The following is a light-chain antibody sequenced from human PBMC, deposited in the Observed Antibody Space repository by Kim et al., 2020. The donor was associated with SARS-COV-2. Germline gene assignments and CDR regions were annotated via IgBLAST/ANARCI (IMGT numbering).Light chain of an antibody. V-gene: IGKV3-20*01. Sequence: EIVLTQSPGNLSLSPGDSATLSCRASQSVTSSYLAWYQQKPGQAPRLLIYAASSRATGIPDRFSGSGSGTDIILTISRLEPEDFAVYYCQQYCFSPRTFGRGTKLEI. CDR3: QQYCFSPRT. J-gene: IGKJ2*01. CDR1: QSVTSSY. CDR2: AAS.